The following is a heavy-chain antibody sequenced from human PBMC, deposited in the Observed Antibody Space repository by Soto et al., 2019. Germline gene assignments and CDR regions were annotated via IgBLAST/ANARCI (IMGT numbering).Heavy chain of an antibody. CDR1: GYTFTNYY. J-gene: IGHJ4*02. V-gene: IGHV1-46*01. D-gene: IGHD3-16*01. Sequence: EASVKVSCKASGYTFTNYYIHWVLQAPGQGLEWMAVINPSGGSTRYAQKFQGRVTMTRDTSTSTVYMELSSLRSEDTAVYYCAKTYGFLGGYYFDYWGQGTLVTVSS. CDR2: INPSGGST. CDR3: AKTYGFLGGYYFDY.